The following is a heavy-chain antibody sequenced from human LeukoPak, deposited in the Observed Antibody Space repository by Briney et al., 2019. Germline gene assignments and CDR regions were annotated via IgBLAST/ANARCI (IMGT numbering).Heavy chain of an antibody. CDR3: ARRTEDSYGPDY. CDR1: GGTFSSYA. V-gene: IGHV1-69*06. J-gene: IGHJ4*02. CDR2: IIPIFGTA. Sequence: ASVKVSCKASGGTFSSYAISWVRQAPGQGLEWMGGIIPIFGTANYAQKFQGRVTITADKSTSTAYMELSSLKASDTAMYYCARRTEDSYGPDYWGQGTLVTVSS. D-gene: IGHD5-18*01.